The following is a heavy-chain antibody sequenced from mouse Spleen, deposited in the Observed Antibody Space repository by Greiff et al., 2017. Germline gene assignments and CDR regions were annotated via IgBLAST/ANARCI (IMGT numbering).Heavy chain of an antibody. CDR3: ARRGFITTVVEEAWFAY. Sequence: EVKLVESGGGLVKPGGSLKLSCAASGFTFSSYAMSWVRQTPEKRLEWVATISSGGSYTYYPDSVKGRFTISRDNAKNTLYLQMSSLRSEDTAMYYCARRGFITTVVEEAWFAYWGQGTLVTVSA. V-gene: IGHV5-9-1*01. CDR1: GFTFSSYA. D-gene: IGHD1-1*01. J-gene: IGHJ3*01. CDR2: ISSGGSYT.